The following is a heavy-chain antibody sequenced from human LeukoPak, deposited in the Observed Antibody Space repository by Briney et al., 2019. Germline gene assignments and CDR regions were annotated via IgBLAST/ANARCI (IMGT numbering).Heavy chain of an antibody. CDR3: ASVVYDILTGYSSYDY. CDR2: IYHSGST. D-gene: IGHD3-9*01. J-gene: IGHJ4*02. CDR1: GYSIRSGYY. V-gene: IGHV4-38-2*01. Sequence: PSETLSLTCAFSGYSIRSGYYWGWIRQPPGKGLEWIGSIYHSGSTYYNPSLKSRVTISVDTSKNQFSLKLSSVTAADTAVYYCASVVYDILTGYSSYDYWGQGTLVTVSS.